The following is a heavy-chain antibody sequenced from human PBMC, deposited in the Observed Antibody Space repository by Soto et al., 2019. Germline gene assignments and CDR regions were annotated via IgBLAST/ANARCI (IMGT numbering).Heavy chain of an antibody. V-gene: IGHV3-15*07. CDR2: IYSKVDGEFT. CDR3: HSLGSASFNN. Sequence: RQNPGKGLEWAGRIYSKVDGEFTDYAAPVKGRFTISRDDSKNTLYLQMNSLRSEDTGVYYCHSLGSASFNNWGQGTMVTVSS. J-gene: IGHJ3*01. D-gene: IGHD7-27*01.